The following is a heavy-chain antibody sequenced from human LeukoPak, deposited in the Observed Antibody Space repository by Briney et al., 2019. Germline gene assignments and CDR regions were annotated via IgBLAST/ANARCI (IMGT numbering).Heavy chain of an antibody. CDR2: ISGSGSHT. V-gene: IGHV3-23*01. Sequence: GGSLRLSCVASGFTFSSYFMTWVRQAPGEGLEWVSDISGSGSHTYYADSVKGRFTISRDNSKNTLYLQMNSLRVEDTAVYYCATRRSPLDXWGQGTLVTVS. CDR1: GFTFSSYF. CDR3: ATRRSPLDX. J-gene: IGHJ4*02.